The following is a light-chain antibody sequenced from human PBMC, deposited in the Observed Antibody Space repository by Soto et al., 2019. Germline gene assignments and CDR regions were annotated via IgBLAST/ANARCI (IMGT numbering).Light chain of an antibody. CDR2: DVS. J-gene: IGLJ2*01. CDR3: SSYTSSSTLKV. Sequence: QSVLTQPASVSGSPGQSITISCTGTSSDVGGYNYVSWYQQHPGKAPKLMIYDVSYRPSGVSNRFSGSKSGNTASLTISGRQAEDEADYYCSSYTSSSTLKVFGGGTKLTVL. V-gene: IGLV2-14*01. CDR1: SSDVGGYNY.